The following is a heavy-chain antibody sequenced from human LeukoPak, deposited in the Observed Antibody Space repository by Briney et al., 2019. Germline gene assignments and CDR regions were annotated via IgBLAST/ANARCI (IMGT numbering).Heavy chain of an antibody. CDR2: TNWNGGST. J-gene: IGHJ4*02. V-gene: IGHV3-20*04. CDR3: ASGTTHGRTIVVDGKGPSDY. D-gene: IGHD3-22*01. Sequence: GGSLRLSCAASGFTFDDYGMTWVRQTPGKGLEWVSITNWNGGSTAYADSVKGRFTISRDNAKNSLYLQMNSLRAEDTAVYYCASGTTHGRTIVVDGKGPSDYWGQGTLVTVSS. CDR1: GFTFDDYG.